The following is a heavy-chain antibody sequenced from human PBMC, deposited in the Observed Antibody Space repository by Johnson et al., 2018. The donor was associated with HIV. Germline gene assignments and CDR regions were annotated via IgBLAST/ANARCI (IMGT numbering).Heavy chain of an antibody. J-gene: IGHJ3*02. CDR2: IYSGGST. V-gene: IGHV3-66*01. CDR1: GFTFSNY. CDR3: ARAIFGVVMGQNAFDI. Sequence: RLVESGGDLVQPGGSLRLSCTASGFTFSNYMSWVRQAPGKGLEWVSVIYSGGSTSYADSVKGRFTISRDNSKNTLYLQMNSLRAEDTAVYYCARAIFGVVMGQNAFDIWGQGTMVTVSS. D-gene: IGHD3-3*01.